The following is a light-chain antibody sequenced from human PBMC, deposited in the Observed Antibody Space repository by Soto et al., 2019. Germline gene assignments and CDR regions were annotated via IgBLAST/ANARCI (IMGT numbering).Light chain of an antibody. CDR1: QDRSAY. Sequence: DIQMTQSPSSLSASVGDRVTITCRASQDRSAYLAWYQQKPGKAPKLLIYSASTLQSVVPSRFSGSGSWTAFTLTISSLQPDDVATYFGEKFNTAPFDFGRGPLVEIK. J-gene: IGKJ5*01. CDR3: EKFNTAPFD. CDR2: SAS. V-gene: IGKV1-27*01.